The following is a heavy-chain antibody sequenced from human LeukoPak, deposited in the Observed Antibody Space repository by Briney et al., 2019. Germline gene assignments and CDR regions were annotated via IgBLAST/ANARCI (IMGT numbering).Heavy chain of an antibody. CDR1: GFTFTNYW. D-gene: IGHD2-15*01. Sequence: PGGSLRLSCAASGFTFTNYWMSWVRQAPGKGLEWVASIRQDGSETYYVDSVKGRFTISRDNAKNSLYLQMSSLRAEDTAMYFCARDGGYCGAGSCYDYWGQGTLVTVPS. CDR2: IRQDGSET. J-gene: IGHJ4*02. V-gene: IGHV3-7*01. CDR3: ARDGGYCGAGSCYDY.